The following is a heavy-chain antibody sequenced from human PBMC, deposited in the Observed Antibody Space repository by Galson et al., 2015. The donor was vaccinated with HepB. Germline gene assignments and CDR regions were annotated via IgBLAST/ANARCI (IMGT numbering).Heavy chain of an antibody. CDR2: MNPNSGNT. Sequence: SVKVSCKASGYTFTSYDINWVRQATGQGLEWMGWMNPNSGNTGYAQRFQGRVTMTRNTSISTAYMELGSLRSGDSAVYYCARGVVGLKPGGVWDFHYYYMDVWGKGTTVTVSS. CDR3: ARGVVGLKPGGVWDFHYYYMDV. J-gene: IGHJ6*03. D-gene: IGHD2-8*02. V-gene: IGHV1-8*01. CDR1: GYTFTSYD.